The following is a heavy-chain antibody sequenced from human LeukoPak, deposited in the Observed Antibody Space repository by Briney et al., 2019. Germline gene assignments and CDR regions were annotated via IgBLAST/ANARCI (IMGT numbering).Heavy chain of an antibody. CDR3: ARGDPHADR. J-gene: IGHJ5*02. CDR2: ITISGHTK. Sequence: GGSLRLSCAASGFDLSTYEMTWVRQAPGKGLEWIADITISGHTKNYADSVKGRFTISRDNARTSLYLQMNSLRVEDTGVYYCARGDPHADRWGQGTLVTVSS. V-gene: IGHV3-48*03. CDR1: GFDLSTYE.